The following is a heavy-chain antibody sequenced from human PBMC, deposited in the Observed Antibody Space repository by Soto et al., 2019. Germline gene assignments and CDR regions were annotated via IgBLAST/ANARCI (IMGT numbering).Heavy chain of an antibody. J-gene: IGHJ6*02. V-gene: IGHV5-51*01. D-gene: IGHD5-12*01. CDR1: GYTFTSHW. CDR3: ETKSPITRYYGMDV. Sequence: GESLKISCKGSGYTFTSHWIGWVRQIPGKGLEWMGIIYPGDSDTRYSPSFQGQVTISADRSISTAYLQWSSLKASDSAIYYCETKSPITRYYGMDVWGQGTTVTVSS. CDR2: IYPGDSDT.